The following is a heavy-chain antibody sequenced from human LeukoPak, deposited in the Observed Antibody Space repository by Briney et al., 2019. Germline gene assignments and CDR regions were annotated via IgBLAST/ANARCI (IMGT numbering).Heavy chain of an antibody. CDR3: ARGGRLLPLNY. D-gene: IGHD3-22*01. J-gene: IGHJ4*02. CDR2: TYYSGST. Sequence: SETLSLTCTVSGGSISSGGYSWSWLRQHPGKGLEWIGYTYYSGSTYYNPSLKSRVTISVDTSKNQFSLNLSSVTAADTAVYYCARGGRLLPLNYWGQGTLVTVSS. V-gene: IGHV4-61*08. CDR1: GGSISSGGYS.